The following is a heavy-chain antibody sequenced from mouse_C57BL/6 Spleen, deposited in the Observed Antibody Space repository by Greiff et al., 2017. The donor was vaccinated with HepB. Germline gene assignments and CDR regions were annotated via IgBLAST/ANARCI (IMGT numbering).Heavy chain of an antibody. J-gene: IGHJ2*01. V-gene: IGHV1-82*01. CDR2: IYPGDGDT. D-gene: IGHD4-1*01. Sequence: VQLQQSGPELVKPGASVKISCKASGYAFSSSWMNWVKQRPGKGLEWIGRIYPGDGDTNYNGKFKGKATLTADKSSSTAYMQLSSLTSEDSAVYFCARWELGRGNYWGQGTTLTVSS. CDR3: ARWELGRGNY. CDR1: GYAFSSSW.